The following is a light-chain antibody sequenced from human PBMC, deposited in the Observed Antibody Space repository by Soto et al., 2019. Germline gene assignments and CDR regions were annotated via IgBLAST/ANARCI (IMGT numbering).Light chain of an antibody. J-gene: IGLJ1*01. Sequence: QSALTQPASVSGSPGQSITISCTGTSSDIGGYNFVSWYQRHPGKAPKLMIFEVSNRPSGVSNRFSGSKSGNTASLTISGLQPEDEAYYFCYSYTSSSTSVFGTGTKLTVL. CDR3: YSYTSSSTSV. CDR2: EVS. CDR1: SSDIGGYNF. V-gene: IGLV2-14*01.